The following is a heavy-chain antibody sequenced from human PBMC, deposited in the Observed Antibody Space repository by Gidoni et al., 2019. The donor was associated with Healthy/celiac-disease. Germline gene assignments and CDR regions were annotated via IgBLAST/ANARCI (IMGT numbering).Heavy chain of an antibody. D-gene: IGHD3-22*01. Sequence: QVQLVESGGGVVQPGRSLRLSCAASGFTFSSYGMHWVRQAPGKGLEWVAVIWYDGNNKYYADSVKGRFSISRDNSKNTLYLQMNSLRAEDTAVYYCARDSVNYYDSSGYINWFDPWGQGTLVTVSS. J-gene: IGHJ5*02. CDR1: GFTFSSYG. CDR3: ARDSVNYYDSSGYINWFDP. V-gene: IGHV3-33*01. CDR2: IWYDGNNK.